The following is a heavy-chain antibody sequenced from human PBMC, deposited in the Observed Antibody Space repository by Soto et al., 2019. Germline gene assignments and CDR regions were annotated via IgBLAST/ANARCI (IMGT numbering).Heavy chain of an antibody. D-gene: IGHD4-17*01. CDR3: ARVPSDYGGGY. V-gene: IGHV5-51*01. CDR1: GYSFTNYW. CDR2: VSPVDSNT. J-gene: IGHJ4*02. Sequence: GESLKISCKASGYSFTNYWIGWVRQMPGKGLEWMGIVSPVDSNTRYSPSFQGQVTISVDRSIYTAYLQWSSLKASDTAMYYCARVPSDYGGGYWSQGTQVTVSS.